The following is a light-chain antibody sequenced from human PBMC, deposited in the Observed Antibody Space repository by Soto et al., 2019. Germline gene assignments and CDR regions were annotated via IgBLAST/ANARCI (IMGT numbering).Light chain of an antibody. CDR2: SNN. V-gene: IGLV1-47*02. J-gene: IGLJ3*02. Sequence: QSVLTQPPSASGTPGQRVTISCSGSSSNIGSNYVYWYQHLPGTAPRLLIYSNNQRPSGVPDRFSGSKSGTSASLAISGLRSEDEGDYYCCSYSGVTTVMFGGGTKLTVL. CDR3: CSYSGVTTVM. CDR1: SSNIGSNY.